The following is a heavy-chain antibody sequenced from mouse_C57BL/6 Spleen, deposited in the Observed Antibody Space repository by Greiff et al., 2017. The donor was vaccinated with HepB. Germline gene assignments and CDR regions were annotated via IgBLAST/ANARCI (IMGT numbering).Heavy chain of an antibody. CDR2: IHPNSGST. Sequence: VQLQQPGAELVKPGASVKLSCKASGYTFTSYWMHWVKQRPGQGLEWIGMIHPNSGSTNYNEKFKSKSTLTVDKSSSTAYMQLSSLTSEDSAVYYCARRDYDDFDYWGQGTTLTVSS. CDR3: ARRDYDDFDY. J-gene: IGHJ2*01. CDR1: GYTFTSYW. V-gene: IGHV1-64*01. D-gene: IGHD2-4*01.